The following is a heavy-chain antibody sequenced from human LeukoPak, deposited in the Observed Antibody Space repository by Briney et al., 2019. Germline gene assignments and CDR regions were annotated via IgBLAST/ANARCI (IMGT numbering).Heavy chain of an antibody. V-gene: IGHV1-69*04. Sequence: SVKVSCKASGGTFSSYAISWVRQAPGQGLEWMGRIIPILGIANYAQKLQGRVTMTTDTSTSTAHMELRSLRSDDTAVYYCARGVVPAAQTGFDYWGQGTLVTVSS. CDR1: GGTFSSYA. CDR3: ARGVVPAAQTGFDY. CDR2: IIPILGIA. J-gene: IGHJ4*02. D-gene: IGHD2-2*01.